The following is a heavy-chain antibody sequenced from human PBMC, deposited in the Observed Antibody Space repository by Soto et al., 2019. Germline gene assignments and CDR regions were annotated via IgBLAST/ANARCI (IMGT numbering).Heavy chain of an antibody. Sequence: SETLSLTCTVSGGSISTYYWSWIRQPPGKGLEWIGFIYYTGSTNYNPSLKSRVTISVDRSKNQFSLKLSSVTATDTAVYYCARAGVVNPGPLVYWGQGTMVTVS. D-gene: IGHD3-3*01. J-gene: IGHJ4*02. CDR1: GGSISTYY. V-gene: IGHV4-59*01. CDR3: ARAGVVNPGPLVY. CDR2: IYYTGST.